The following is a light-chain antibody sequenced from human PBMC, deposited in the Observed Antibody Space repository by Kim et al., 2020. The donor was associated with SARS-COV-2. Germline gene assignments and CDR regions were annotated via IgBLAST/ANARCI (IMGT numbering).Light chain of an antibody. J-gene: IGKJ1*01. CDR2: AAS. V-gene: IGKV1-39*01. CDR1: QSIASY. Sequence: ASVGDRVTIACRASQSIASYLNWYQQRPGKAPNLLIYAASTLQSGVPSRFSGSGSGTDFTLTISRLQPEDFATYYCQQSYTFPRTFGQGTKVEIK. CDR3: QQSYTFPRT.